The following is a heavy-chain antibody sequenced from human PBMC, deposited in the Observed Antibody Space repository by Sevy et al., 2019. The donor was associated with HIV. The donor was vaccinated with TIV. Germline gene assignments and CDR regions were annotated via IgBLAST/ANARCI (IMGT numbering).Heavy chain of an antibody. V-gene: IGHV3-15*01. D-gene: IGHD3-16*01. CDR2: IKSKTDGGTT. Sequence: GGCLRLSCAASGFTFSHYYMSWVRQAPGKGLEWVAHIKSKTDGGTTDYAAPVRGRLTISRDNSKNKLYLQMNSLKTEDTAVYYCTTGGSLFQHWGQGTLVTVSS. J-gene: IGHJ1*01. CDR3: TTGGSLFQH. CDR1: GFTFSHYY.